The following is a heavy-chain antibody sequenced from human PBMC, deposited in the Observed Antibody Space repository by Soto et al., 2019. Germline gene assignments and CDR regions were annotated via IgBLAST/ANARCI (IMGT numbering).Heavy chain of an antibody. Sequence: GASVKVSCKASGYTFTSYAMHWVRQAPGQRLEWMGWINAGNGNTKYSQKFQGRVTITRDTSASTAYMELSSLRSEDTAVYYCARDTTFFGPSGYWGKGNLVTFGS. CDR2: INAGNGNT. J-gene: IGHJ4*02. V-gene: IGHV1-3*01. CDR1: GYTFTSYA. D-gene: IGHD3-3*01. CDR3: ARDTTFFGPSGY.